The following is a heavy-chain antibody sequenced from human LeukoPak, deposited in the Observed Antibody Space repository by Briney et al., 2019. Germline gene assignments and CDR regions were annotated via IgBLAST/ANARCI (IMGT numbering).Heavy chain of an antibody. CDR1: GVSISSGSYY. J-gene: IGHJ6*02. V-gene: IGHV4-61*02. CDR2: IYTSGST. D-gene: IGHD6-13*01. Sequence: SETLSLTCTVSGVSISSGSYYWRWIRQPAGKGLEWIGRIYTSGSTNYNPSLKSRVTISVDTSKNQFSLKLSSVTAADTAVYYCSRAAAADYYYYYGMDVWGQGTTVTVSS. CDR3: SRAAAADYYYYYGMDV.